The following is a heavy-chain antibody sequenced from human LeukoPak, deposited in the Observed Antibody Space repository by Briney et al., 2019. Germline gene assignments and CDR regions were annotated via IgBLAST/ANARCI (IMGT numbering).Heavy chain of an antibody. J-gene: IGHJ5*02. V-gene: IGHV3-33*06. CDR2: IWYDGISK. D-gene: IGHD4-23*01. CDR1: GFTFSNFG. CDR3: AKDPYGNSVNWFDP. Sequence: PGGSLRLSCAASGFTFSNFGMHWVRQTPGKGLEWVAVIWYDGISKHYADSVKGRFTISRDNSKNTLYLQMNGLRAEDTAVYYCAKDPYGNSVNWFDPWGQGTLVTVSS.